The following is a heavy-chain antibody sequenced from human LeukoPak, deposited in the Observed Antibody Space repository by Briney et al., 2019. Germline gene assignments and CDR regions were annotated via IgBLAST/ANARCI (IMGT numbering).Heavy chain of an antibody. D-gene: IGHD2-15*01. V-gene: IGHV1-2*02. Sequence: ASVKVSCKASGYTFTGYYMHWVRQAPGQGLEWMGWINPNSGGTNYAQKFQGRVTMTRDTSISTAYMELSRLRSDDTAVYYCARDRGRIVVVVAATRGYFDHWGQGTLVTVSS. CDR3: ARDRGRIVVVVAATRGYFDH. CDR1: GYTFTGYY. CDR2: INPNSGGT. J-gene: IGHJ4*02.